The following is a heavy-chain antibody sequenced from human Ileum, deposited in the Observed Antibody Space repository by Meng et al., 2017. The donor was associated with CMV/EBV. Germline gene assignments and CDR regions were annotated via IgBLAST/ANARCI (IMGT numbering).Heavy chain of an antibody. Sequence: GESLKISCAASGFTFSSYAMHWVRQAPGKGLEWVAVISYDGSNKYYADSVKGRFTISRDNSKNTLYLQMNSLRAEDTAVYYCARDGRIAARYYYYGMDVWGQGTTVTVSS. V-gene: IGHV3-30-3*01. J-gene: IGHJ6*02. D-gene: IGHD6-6*01. CDR1: GFTFSSYA. CDR3: ARDGRIAARYYYYGMDV. CDR2: ISYDGSNK.